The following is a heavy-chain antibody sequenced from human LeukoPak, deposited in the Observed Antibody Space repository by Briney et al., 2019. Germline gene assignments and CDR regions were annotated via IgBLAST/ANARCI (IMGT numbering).Heavy chain of an antibody. CDR1: GGSISSGGYY. CDR2: IYYSGST. V-gene: IGHV4-31*03. J-gene: IGHJ4*02. D-gene: IGHD1-1*01. CDR3: ARDRSRGTETFDY. Sequence: SQTLSLTCTVSGGSISSGGYYWSWIRQHPGKGLEWIGYIYYSGSTYYNPSLKSRLTISVDTSKNQFSLKLSSVTAADTAVYYCARDRSRGTETFDYWGQGTLVTVSS.